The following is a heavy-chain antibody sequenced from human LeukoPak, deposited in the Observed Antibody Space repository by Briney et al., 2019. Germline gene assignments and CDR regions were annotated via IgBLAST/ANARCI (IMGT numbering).Heavy chain of an antibody. V-gene: IGHV3-30*02. Sequence: GGALRLSCAASGFTFSSYGMHWVRQAPGKGLEWVAFIRYDGSNKYYADSVKGRFTISRDNSKNTLYLQMNSLRAEDTAVYYCAKAPYYYDSSGYLSDYWGQGTLVTVSS. CDR1: GFTFSSYG. CDR3: AKAPYYYDSSGYLSDY. CDR2: IRYDGSNK. D-gene: IGHD3-22*01. J-gene: IGHJ4*02.